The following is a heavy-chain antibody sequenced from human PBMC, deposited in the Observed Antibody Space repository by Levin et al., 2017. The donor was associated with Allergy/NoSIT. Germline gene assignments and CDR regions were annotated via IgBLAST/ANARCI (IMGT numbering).Heavy chain of an antibody. CDR3: AKDHLGTYYYDSSGLLWGYFQH. CDR2: ISGSGGST. D-gene: IGHD3-22*01. J-gene: IGHJ1*01. Sequence: GESLKISCAASGFTFSSYAMSWVRQAPGKGLEWVSAISGSGGSTYYADSVKGRFTISRDNSKNTLYLQMNSLRAEDTAVYYCAKDHLGTYYYDSSGLLWGYFQHWGQGTLVTVSS. V-gene: IGHV3-23*01. CDR1: GFTFSSYA.